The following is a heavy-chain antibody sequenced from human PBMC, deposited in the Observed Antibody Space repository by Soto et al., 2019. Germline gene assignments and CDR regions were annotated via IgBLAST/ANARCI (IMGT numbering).Heavy chain of an antibody. V-gene: IGHV2-5*01. J-gene: IGHJ6*02. CDR2: IYWIDDR. Sequence: SGPTLVNPTQTLTLPCTFSGFSLTTGGVGVGWVRQPPGSSLEWLAVIYWIDDRPRSPSLENRLTITMDISEYQVVFTITKMDPVHTASYYCIYRRASWDYHGLGLWGQGTPVPVSS. D-gene: IGHD2-21*01. CDR3: IYRRASWDYHGLGL. CDR1: GFSLTTGGVG.